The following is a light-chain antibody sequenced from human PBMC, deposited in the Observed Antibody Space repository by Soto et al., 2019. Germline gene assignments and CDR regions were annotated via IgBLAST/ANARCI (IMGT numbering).Light chain of an antibody. CDR2: WAS. CDR1: QSVLYSSNNKNY. CDR3: QQYYNPPWT. Sequence: DIVMTQSPDSLAVSLGERATINCKSSQSVLYSSNNKNYLAWYQQKPRQPPKLLIYWASTRESGVPDRFSGSGSGTDFTLTISSLQAEDVAVYYCQQYYNPPWTFGQGTKVEIK. V-gene: IGKV4-1*01. J-gene: IGKJ1*01.